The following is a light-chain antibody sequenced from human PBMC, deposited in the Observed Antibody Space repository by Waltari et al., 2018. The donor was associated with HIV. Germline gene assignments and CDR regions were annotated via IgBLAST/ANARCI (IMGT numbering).Light chain of an antibody. CDR3: QQYNSYWT. J-gene: IGKJ1*01. Sequence: IQMTQSPSTLSASVGDRVTITCRASQSIRSWLAWYQQKPGKAPKLLIYKASSLESGVPSRFSGSESGTEFTLTISSLQPDDFATYYCQQYNSYWTFGQGTKVEIK. CDR1: QSIRSW. V-gene: IGKV1-5*03. CDR2: KAS.